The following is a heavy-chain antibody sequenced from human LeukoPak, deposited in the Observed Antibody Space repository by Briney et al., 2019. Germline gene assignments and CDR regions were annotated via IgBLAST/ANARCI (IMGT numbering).Heavy chain of an antibody. J-gene: IGHJ4*02. CDR1: GFTFSDYY. CDR2: ISSSGSTM. V-gene: IGHV3-11*01. CDR3: ARVRGYDFWSGYFDY. D-gene: IGHD3-3*01. Sequence: GGSLRLSCAASGFTFSDYYMSWIRQAPGKGLEWVSYISSSGSTMYYADSVKGRFTISRDNAKNSLYLQMNSLRAEDTAVYYCARVRGYDFWSGYFDYWGQGTLVTVSS.